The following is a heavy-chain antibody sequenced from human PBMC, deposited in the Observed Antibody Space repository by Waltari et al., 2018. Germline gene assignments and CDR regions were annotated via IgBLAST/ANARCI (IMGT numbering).Heavy chain of an antibody. Sequence: EVLLVESGGGLVHPGGSLRLSCAASGFTVSSSHMGWVRQAPGTWLGVVSIIYDTGSSYYEDSVLGRFTISRDISKNTLHLQMNRVKIEDTAIYYCARARDEETAMVYFDHWGQGTLVSVSS. D-gene: IGHD5-18*01. CDR2: IYDTGSS. CDR1: GFTVSSSH. J-gene: IGHJ4*02. CDR3: ARARDEETAMVYFDH. V-gene: IGHV3-66*02.